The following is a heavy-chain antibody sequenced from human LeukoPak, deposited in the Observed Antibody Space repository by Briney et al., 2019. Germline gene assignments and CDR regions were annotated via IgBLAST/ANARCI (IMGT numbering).Heavy chain of an antibody. CDR2: IYYSGST. V-gene: IGHV4-39*01. J-gene: IGHJ5*02. D-gene: IGHD3-3*01. CDR3: ARHDAIFGVVIIPHWFDP. CDR1: GGSISSSSYY. Sequence: SETLSLTCTVSGGSISSSSYYWGWIRQPPGKGLEWIGSIYYSGSTYYNPSLKSRVTISVDTSKNQFSLKLSSVTAADTAVYYRARHDAIFGVVIIPHWFDPWGQGTLVTVSS.